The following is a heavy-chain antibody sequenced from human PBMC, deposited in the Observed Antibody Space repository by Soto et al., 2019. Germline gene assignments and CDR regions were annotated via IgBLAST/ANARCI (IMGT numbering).Heavy chain of an antibody. V-gene: IGHV4-59*01. CDR2: TQSTRNT. CDR3: PRDMHAGFTHYFGP. D-gene: IGHD1-26*01. J-gene: IGHJ5*02. Sequence: SLTCVVFRGSITCYHWRWIRQFPGKGLWWIAYTQSTRNTNTKPTLKRRVTKSMDTSKNQLSLKWTAMTEADTAVYYCPRDMHAGFTHYFGPLGQGTLGTVSS. CDR1: RGSITCYH.